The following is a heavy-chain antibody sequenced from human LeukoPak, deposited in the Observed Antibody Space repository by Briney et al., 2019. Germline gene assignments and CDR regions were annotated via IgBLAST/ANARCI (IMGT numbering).Heavy chain of an antibody. CDR1: GYTFTSYA. V-gene: IGHV7-4-1*02. CDR3: ARGRRGFYYYGMDV. J-gene: IGHJ6*02. CDR2: INTNTGNP. Sequence: GASVKVSCKASGYTFTSYAMNWVRQAPGQGLEWMGWINTNTGNPTYAQVFTGRFVFSLDTSVSTAYLQISSLKAEDTAVYYCARGRRGFYYYGMDVWGQGTTVTVSS.